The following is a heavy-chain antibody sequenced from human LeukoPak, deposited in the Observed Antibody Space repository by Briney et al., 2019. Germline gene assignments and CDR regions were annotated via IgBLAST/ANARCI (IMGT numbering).Heavy chain of an antibody. CDR1: GGSFSGYY. CDR3: ARLGSVGYYNYQYMDI. V-gene: IGHV4-34*01. D-gene: IGHD3-10*01. Sequence: PSETLSLTCAVHGGSFSGYYWSWIRPPPGKGLEWVGEVNDIGNTHYDPSLRSRVTISVDTSKNQFSLSLSSATAADTAVYFCARLGSVGYYNYQYMDIWGNGTTVTVSS. CDR2: VNDIGNT. J-gene: IGHJ6*03.